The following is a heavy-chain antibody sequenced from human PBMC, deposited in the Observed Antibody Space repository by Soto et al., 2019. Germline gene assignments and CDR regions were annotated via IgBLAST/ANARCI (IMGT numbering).Heavy chain of an antibody. CDR3: AKDNYDTSGPIDH. J-gene: IGHJ4*02. D-gene: IGHD3-22*01. Sequence: PGGSLRLSCAASGFTFSSYGMHWVRQAPGKGLEWVAVISYGESNRFYGDSVKGRFTISRDNSRNTLFLQMNSLRAEDTALYYCAKDNYDTSGPIDHWGQGTLVTVSS. V-gene: IGHV3-30*18. CDR1: GFTFSSYG. CDR2: ISYGESNR.